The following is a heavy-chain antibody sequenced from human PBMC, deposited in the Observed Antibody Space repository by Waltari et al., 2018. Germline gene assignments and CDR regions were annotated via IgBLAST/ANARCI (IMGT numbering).Heavy chain of an antibody. V-gene: IGHV4-4*02. D-gene: IGHD2-21*02. CDR3: ARKGDFFDF. J-gene: IGHJ4*01. Sequence: QVQLQESGPGLVKPSGTLSLSCAVSGGSVGSDNWWSWVRQSPGKGLEWLGEIYHSGTTNYNPSLKSRVTISVDKSKNQLSLKLTSVTAADTAVYYCARKGDFFDFWGHGTLVTVSS. CDR2: IYHSGTT. CDR1: GGSVGSDNW.